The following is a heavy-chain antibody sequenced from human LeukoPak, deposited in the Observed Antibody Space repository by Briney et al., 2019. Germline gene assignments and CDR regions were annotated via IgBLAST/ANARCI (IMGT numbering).Heavy chain of an antibody. CDR1: GVSLNTQGVG. CDR2: LYWCDNE. CDR3: AILVGDGWTSKRPFDY. J-gene: IGHJ4*02. Sequence: GPTLANPTHTLTVTCSYSGVSLNTQGVGVAWIRHPPGKALESLALLYWCDNERYSSSLRRRLTITKHTSKNQAVLTMTNMDPVDTAKYYCAILVGDGWTSKRPFDYWGQGMLVSVSS. V-gene: IGHV2-5*01. D-gene: IGHD5-24*01.